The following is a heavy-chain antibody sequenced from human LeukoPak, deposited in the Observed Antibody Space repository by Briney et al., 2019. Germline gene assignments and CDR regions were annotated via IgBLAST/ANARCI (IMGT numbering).Heavy chain of an antibody. J-gene: IGHJ6*03. V-gene: IGHV3-30*04. D-gene: IGHD3-10*01. CDR1: GFTFSSYA. CDR3: AKAGISYYYYYMDV. CDR2: ISYDGSNK. Sequence: GGSLRLSCAASGFTFSSYAMHWVRQAPGKGLEWVAVISYDGSNKYYADSVKGRFTISRDNSKNTLYLQMNSLRAEDTAVYYCAKAGISYYYYYMDVWGKGTTVTVSS.